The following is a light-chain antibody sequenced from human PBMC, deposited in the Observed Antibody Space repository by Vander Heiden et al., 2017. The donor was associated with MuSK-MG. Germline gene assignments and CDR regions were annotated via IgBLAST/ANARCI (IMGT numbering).Light chain of an antibody. CDR3: QQYYSTPRT. J-gene: IGKJ1*01. Sequence: DIVLTQSPDSLAVSLGERATINCKSSQRVLYSTNNKNYLAWYQQKPGQPPKLLIYGASTRESGVPERFSGSGSGTDFTLTISSLQAEDVAVYYCQQYYSTPRTFGQGTKVEIK. V-gene: IGKV4-1*01. CDR1: QRVLYSTNNKNY. CDR2: GAS.